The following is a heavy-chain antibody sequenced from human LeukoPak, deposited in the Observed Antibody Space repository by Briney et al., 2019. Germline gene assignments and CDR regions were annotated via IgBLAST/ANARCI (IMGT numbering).Heavy chain of an antibody. Sequence: GGSLRLSCAASGFTFSTYWVHWVRHTPGKGLEWVSRIKGDGSITTYADSVMGRFTISRDNAKSTLFLQMNSLRVEDTAMYYCAKSDWFDPWGQGTLVTVSS. CDR2: IKGDGSIT. J-gene: IGHJ5*02. V-gene: IGHV3-74*01. CDR1: GFTFSTYW. CDR3: AKSDWFDP.